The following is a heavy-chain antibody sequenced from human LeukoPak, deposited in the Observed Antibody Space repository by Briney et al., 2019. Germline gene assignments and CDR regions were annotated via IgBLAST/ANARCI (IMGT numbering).Heavy chain of an antibody. CDR2: INHSGST. V-gene: IGHV4-39*07. Sequence: SETLSLTCTVSGGSISSSSYYWSWIRQPPGKGLEWIGEINHSGSTNYNPSLKSRVTISVDTSKNQFSLKLSSVTAADTAVYYCARGGRITMVRGVLYYYGMDVWGKGTTVTVSS. CDR3: ARGGRITMVRGVLYYYGMDV. D-gene: IGHD3-10*01. CDR1: GGSISSSSYY. J-gene: IGHJ6*04.